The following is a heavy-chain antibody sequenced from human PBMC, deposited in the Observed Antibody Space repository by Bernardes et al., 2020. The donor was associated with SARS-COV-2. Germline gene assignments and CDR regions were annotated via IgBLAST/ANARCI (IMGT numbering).Heavy chain of an antibody. CDR2: SSISGYNS. D-gene: IGHD3-16*01. CDR1: GFSLSSYA. J-gene: IGHJ4*02. Sequence: GGSLRLSCAASGFSLSSYAMTWVRQAPGKGLEWVSYSSISGYNSDYADSVKGRVIVSRDNAKNTLYLEMKSLRAEDTGVYYCARGLGCDYWGQGTQVTVSS. CDR3: ARGLGCDY. V-gene: IGHV3-48*03.